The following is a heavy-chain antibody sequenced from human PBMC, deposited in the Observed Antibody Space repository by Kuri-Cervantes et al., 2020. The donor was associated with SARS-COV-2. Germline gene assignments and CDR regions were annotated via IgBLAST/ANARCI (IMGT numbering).Heavy chain of an antibody. Sequence: GGSLRLSCAASGFTFSSYGMHWVRQAPGKGLEWVAFIRYDGSNKYYADSVKGRFTISRDNSKNTLYLQVNSLRAEDTAVYYCAKGLGASSDYYYYYYMDVWGKGTTVTVSS. CDR3: AKGLGASSDYYYYYYMDV. J-gene: IGHJ6*03. CDR1: GFTFSSYG. CDR2: IRYDGSNK. V-gene: IGHV3-30*02. D-gene: IGHD1-26*01.